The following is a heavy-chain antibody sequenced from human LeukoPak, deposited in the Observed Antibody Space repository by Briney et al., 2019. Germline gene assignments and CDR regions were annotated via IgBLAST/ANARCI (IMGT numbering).Heavy chain of an antibody. Sequence: ASVTVSCKASGYTFTGYYMHWVRQAPGQGLEWMGWINPNSGGTNYAQKFQGRVTMTRDTSISTAYMELSRLRSDDTAVYYCARPITGTPDAFDIWGQGTMGTVSS. J-gene: IGHJ3*02. CDR1: GYTFTGYY. D-gene: IGHD1-7*01. CDR2: INPNSGGT. V-gene: IGHV1-2*02. CDR3: ARPITGTPDAFDI.